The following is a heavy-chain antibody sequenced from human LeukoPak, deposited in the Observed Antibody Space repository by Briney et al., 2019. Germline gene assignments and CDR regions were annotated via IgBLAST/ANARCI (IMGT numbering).Heavy chain of an antibody. CDR2: INTDGSST. CDR1: GFTFSSYW. Sequence: GGSLRLSCAASGFTFSSYWMHWVRQAPGKGLVWVSRINTDGSSTSYADSVKGRFTISRDNSKNTLYLQMNSLRAEDTAVYYCAKDLYGDYGIDCWGQGTLVTVSS. V-gene: IGHV3-74*01. D-gene: IGHD4-17*01. J-gene: IGHJ4*02. CDR3: AKDLYGDYGIDC.